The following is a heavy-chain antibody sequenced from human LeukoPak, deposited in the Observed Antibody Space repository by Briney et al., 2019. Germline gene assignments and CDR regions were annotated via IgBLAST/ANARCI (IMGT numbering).Heavy chain of an antibody. CDR2: ISAYNGNT. Sequence: ASVKVSCKASGYTFTSYGISWVRQAPGQGLEWMGWISAYNGNTNYAQKLQGRVTMTTDTSTSTAYMELRSLRSDDTAVYYCARGRRSDYYDSSGYSSFGPWGQGTLVTVSS. J-gene: IGHJ5*02. D-gene: IGHD3-22*01. CDR3: ARGRRSDYYDSSGYSSFGP. CDR1: GYTFTSYG. V-gene: IGHV1-18*01.